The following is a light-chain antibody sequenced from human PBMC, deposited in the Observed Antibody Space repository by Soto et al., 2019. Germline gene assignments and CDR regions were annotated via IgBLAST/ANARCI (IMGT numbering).Light chain of an antibody. V-gene: IGKV1-5*01. CDR1: QSINSW. Sequence: DIQMTQSPSTLSASVGDRVTITCRASQSINSWLAWYQQKPGKAPKALISDASTLKSGVPSRFSGSGSGTEFTLTISSLQPDDFATYYCQQYNIFSTFGQGTKVDIK. CDR3: QQYNIFST. J-gene: IGKJ1*01. CDR2: DAS.